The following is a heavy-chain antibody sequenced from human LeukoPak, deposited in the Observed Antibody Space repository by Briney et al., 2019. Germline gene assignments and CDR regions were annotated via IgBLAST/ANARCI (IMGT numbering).Heavy chain of an antibody. V-gene: IGHV1-69*05. J-gene: IGHJ6*03. CDR2: IIPIFGTA. CDR1: GGTFSSYA. Sequence: SVKVSCKASGGTFSSYAISWVRQAPGQGLEWMGGIIPIFGTANYAQKFQGRVTITTDESTSTAYMELSSLRSDDTAVYYCARDGQQLVPHYYYMDVWGKGTTVTVSS. D-gene: IGHD6-6*01. CDR3: ARDGQQLVPHYYYMDV.